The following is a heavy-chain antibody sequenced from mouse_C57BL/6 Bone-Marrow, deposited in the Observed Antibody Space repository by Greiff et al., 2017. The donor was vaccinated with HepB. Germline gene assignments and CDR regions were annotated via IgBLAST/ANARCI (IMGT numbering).Heavy chain of an antibody. V-gene: IGHV1-50*01. CDR1: GYTFTSYW. D-gene: IGHD2-5*01. CDR2: IDPSDSYT. J-gene: IGHJ3*01. Sequence: SGAELVKPGASVKLSCKASGYTFTSYWMQWVKQRPGQGLEWIGEIDPSDSYTNYNQKFKGKATLTVDTSSSTAYMQLSSLTSEDSAVYYCARESNYGFAYWGQGTLVTVSA. CDR3: ARESNYGFAY.